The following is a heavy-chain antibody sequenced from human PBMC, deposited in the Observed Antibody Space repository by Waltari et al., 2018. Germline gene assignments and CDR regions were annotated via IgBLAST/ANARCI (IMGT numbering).Heavy chain of an antibody. CDR1: GGSISSSSYY. CDR2: FYYSRST. D-gene: IGHD3-22*01. CDR3: AREEGDSSGYYQDY. V-gene: IGHV4-39*02. Sequence: QLQLQESGPGLVKPSETLSLTCTVSGGSISSSSYYWGWIRQPPGKGLEWIGSFYYSRSTYYNPSLKSRVTISVDTYKNQFSLKLSAVTAADTAVYYGAREEGDSSGYYQDYWGQGTLVTVSS. J-gene: IGHJ4*02.